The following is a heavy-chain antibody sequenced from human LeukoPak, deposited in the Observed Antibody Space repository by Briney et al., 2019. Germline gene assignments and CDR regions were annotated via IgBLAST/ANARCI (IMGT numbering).Heavy chain of an antibody. V-gene: IGHV1-58*02. J-gene: IGHJ4*02. D-gene: IGHD6-19*01. CDR1: GFTFTNSP. CDR3: ATGSGWYSPDY. CDR2: IVVGSGDT. Sequence: GASVKVSCKASGFTFTNSPMQWVRQARGQPLERIGWIVVGSGDTNYAQKFQERVTLTRDLSTSTAYMELRSLRSEDTAVYYCATGSGWYSPDYWGQGTLVTVSS.